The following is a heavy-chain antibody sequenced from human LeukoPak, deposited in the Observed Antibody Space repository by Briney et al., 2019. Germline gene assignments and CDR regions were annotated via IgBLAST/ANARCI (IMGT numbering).Heavy chain of an antibody. J-gene: IGHJ3*02. CDR3: ARDWGLAWLSKRAFTDAFDI. D-gene: IGHD3-3*01. CDR1: GYTFTGYY. Sequence: ASVKVSCKASGYTFTGYYMHWVRQAPGQGLEWMGWINPNSGGTNYAQKFQGRVTMTRDTSISTAYMELSRLRSDDTAVYYCARDWGLAWLSKRAFTDAFDIWGQGTMVTVSS. V-gene: IGHV1-2*02. CDR2: INPNSGGT.